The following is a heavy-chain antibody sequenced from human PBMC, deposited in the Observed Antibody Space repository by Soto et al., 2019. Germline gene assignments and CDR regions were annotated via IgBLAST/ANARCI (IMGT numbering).Heavy chain of an antibody. CDR1: GYSFTTYG. Sequence: QVQLVQSRGEVKKPGASVKVSCKTSGYSFTTYGISWVRQAPGQGLEWMGWISGYNGNTNYAQKLQGRVTMTTDTSTRTAYMELRRRRSDDTAVYYCAREGPAPYYYYGMDVWGQGSTVTVSS. J-gene: IGHJ6*02. CDR2: ISGYNGNT. V-gene: IGHV1-18*01. CDR3: AREGPAPYYYYGMDV.